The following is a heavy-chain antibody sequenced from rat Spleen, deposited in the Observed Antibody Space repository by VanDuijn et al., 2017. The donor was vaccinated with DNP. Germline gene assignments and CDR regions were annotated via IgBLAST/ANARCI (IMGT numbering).Heavy chain of an antibody. V-gene: IGHV2S12*01. CDR3: TRDLRVATGHPYGLDP. CDR1: GFSLTSYG. J-gene: IGHJ4*01. Sequence: QVQLKESGPGLVQPSQTLSLTCTVSGFSLTSYGVSWVRQPPGKGLEWIAAMSTSGDTSYNSVLKSRLSISRDTSKDQVFLEMNSLQTEDTAIYFCTRDLRVATGHPYGLDPWGQGISVTVSS. CDR2: MSTSGDT. D-gene: IGHD1-3*01.